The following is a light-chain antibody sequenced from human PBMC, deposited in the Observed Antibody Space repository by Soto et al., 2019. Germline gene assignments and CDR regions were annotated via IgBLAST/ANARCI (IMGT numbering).Light chain of an antibody. J-gene: IGLJ1*01. CDR3: SSYTSSSTLYV. CDR1: SSDVGGYNY. Sequence: QSALTQPASVSGSPGQSITISCTGTSSDVGGYNYVSWYQQHPGKAPKLMIYEVSNRPSGGSNRFSGSKSGNTASLTISGLQAEDEADYSCSSYTSSSTLYVFGTGTKVTVL. CDR2: EVS. V-gene: IGLV2-14*01.